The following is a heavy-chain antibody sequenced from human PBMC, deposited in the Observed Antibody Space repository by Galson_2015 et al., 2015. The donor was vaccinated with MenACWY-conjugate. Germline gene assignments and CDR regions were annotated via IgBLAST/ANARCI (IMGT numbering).Heavy chain of an antibody. CDR3: TTVREGAIYYFDY. Sequence: LRLSCAVSGFTFSNAWMSWVRQAPGKGLEWVGRIKSKTDGGTTDYAAPVKGRFTISRDDSKNTLYLQMNSLKTEDTAVYYCTTVREGAIYYFDYWGQGTLVTVSS. CDR2: IKSKTDGGTT. J-gene: IGHJ4*02. D-gene: IGHD1-26*01. CDR1: GFTFSNAW. V-gene: IGHV3-15*01.